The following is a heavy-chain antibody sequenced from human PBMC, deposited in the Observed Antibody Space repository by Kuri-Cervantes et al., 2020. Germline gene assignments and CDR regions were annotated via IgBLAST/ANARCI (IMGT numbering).Heavy chain of an antibody. Sequence: SQTLSLTCAVYGGSFGGYYWSWIRQPPGKGLEWIGEINHSGSTYYNPSLKSRVTISVDMSKNQFSLKLSSVTAADTAVYFCARGGMTMVRGVDRSFQHWGQGTLVTVSS. J-gene: IGHJ1*01. CDR1: GGSFGGYY. CDR3: ARGGMTMVRGVDRSFQH. D-gene: IGHD3-10*01. CDR2: INHSGST. V-gene: IGHV4-34*01.